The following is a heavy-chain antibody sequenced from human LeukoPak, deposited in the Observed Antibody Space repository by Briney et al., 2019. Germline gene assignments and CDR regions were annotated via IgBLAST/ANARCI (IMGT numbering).Heavy chain of an antibody. V-gene: IGHV1-8*01. J-gene: IGHJ6*02. CDR1: GYTITSYD. CDR3: ARGPLRDCSSTSCYSGYYYYFGMDV. CDR2: MNHHSGNT. D-gene: IGHD2-2*01. Sequence: ASVKASCQASGYTITSYDLNWVREATGQGLEWRGWMNHHSGNTGYAQKLQRRVTMTRNTSISTAYMELSSLRSEDTAVYYCARGPLRDCSSTSCYSGYYYYFGMDVWGQGTTVTVSS.